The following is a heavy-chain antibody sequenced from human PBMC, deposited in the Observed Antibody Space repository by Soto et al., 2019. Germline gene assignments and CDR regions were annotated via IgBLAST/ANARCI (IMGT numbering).Heavy chain of an antibody. CDR1: GGSFSGYY. Sequence: PSETLSLTCAVYGGSFSGYYWSWIRQPPGKGLEWIGEINHSGSTNYNPSLKSRVTISVDTSKNQFSLKLSSVTAADTAVYYCARGRGLLWFGVNWFDPWGQGTLVTVSS. CDR2: INHSGST. V-gene: IGHV4-34*01. CDR3: ARGRGLLWFGVNWFDP. D-gene: IGHD3-10*01. J-gene: IGHJ5*02.